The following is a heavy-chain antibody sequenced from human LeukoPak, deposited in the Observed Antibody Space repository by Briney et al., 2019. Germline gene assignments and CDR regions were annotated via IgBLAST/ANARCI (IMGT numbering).Heavy chain of an antibody. Sequence: GGSLRLSCAASGFTFSSYSTNWVRQAPGKGLEWVSSISSSSSYIYYADSVKGRFTISRDNAKNSLYLQMNSLRAEDTAVYYCARGLRYFAPVDYWGQGTLVTVSS. V-gene: IGHV3-21*01. J-gene: IGHJ4*02. D-gene: IGHD3-9*01. CDR2: ISSSSSYI. CDR3: ARGLRYFAPVDY. CDR1: GFTFSSYS.